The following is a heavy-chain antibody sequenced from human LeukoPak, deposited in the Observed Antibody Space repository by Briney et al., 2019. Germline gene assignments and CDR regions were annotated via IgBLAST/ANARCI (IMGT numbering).Heavy chain of an antibody. J-gene: IGHJ6*02. D-gene: IGHD6-19*01. CDR3: ARGTRYSSGWYEFYYYYSMDV. V-gene: IGHV3-30-3*01. Sequence: GGSLRLSCAASGFTFSSYAMHWVRQAPGKGLEWVAVISYDGSNKYYADSVKGRFTISRDNSKNTLYLQMNSLRAEDTAVYYCARGTRYSSGWYEFYYYYSMDVWGQGTTVTVSS. CDR1: GFTFSSYA. CDR2: ISYDGSNK.